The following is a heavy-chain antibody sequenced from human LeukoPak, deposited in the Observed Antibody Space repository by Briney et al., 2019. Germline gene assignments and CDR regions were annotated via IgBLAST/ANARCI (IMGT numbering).Heavy chain of an antibody. CDR2: IYHSGST. Sequence: SSETLSLTCAVSGGSISSNNWWSWVRPPPGKGLEWIGEIYHSGSTNYNPSLKSRVTISVDKSKNQFSLILNSVTAADTAVYYCARNGYFSLDYWGQGTLVTVSS. CDR1: GGSISSNNW. V-gene: IGHV4-4*02. J-gene: IGHJ4*02. CDR3: ARNGYFSLDY. D-gene: IGHD6-13*01.